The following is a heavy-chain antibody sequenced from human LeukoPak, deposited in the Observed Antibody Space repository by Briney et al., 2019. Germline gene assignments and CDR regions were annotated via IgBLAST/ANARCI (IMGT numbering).Heavy chain of an antibody. D-gene: IGHD4-17*01. CDR1: GYTFTSYG. CDR2: ISAYNGNT. V-gene: IGHV1-18*01. CDR3: ARVKGQYGEGYFDY. Sequence: ASVKVSCKASGYTFTSYGISWERQAPGQGLEWMGWISAYNGNTNYAQKLQGRVTMTTDTSTSTAYMELRSLRSDDTAVYYCARVKGQYGEGYFDYWGQGTLVTVSS. J-gene: IGHJ4*02.